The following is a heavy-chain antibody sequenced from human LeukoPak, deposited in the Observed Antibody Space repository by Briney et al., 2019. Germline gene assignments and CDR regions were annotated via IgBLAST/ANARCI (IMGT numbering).Heavy chain of an antibody. V-gene: IGHV6-1*01. Sequence: SQTLSLTCVISGDSVSSNTAAWNWIRQSPSRGLEWLGRTFYRPEWYTDYAPSVKSRMTVNPDTSKNQFSLHLNSVTPEDTAVYYCARNYYGSGSYYVFDSWGQGTLVTVSS. CDR2: TFYRPEWYT. CDR1: GDSVSSNTAA. J-gene: IGHJ4*02. CDR3: ARNYYGSGSYYVFDS. D-gene: IGHD3-10*01.